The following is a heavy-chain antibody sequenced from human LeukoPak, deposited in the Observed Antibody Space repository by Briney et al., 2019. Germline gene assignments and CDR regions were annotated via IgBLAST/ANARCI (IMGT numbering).Heavy chain of an antibody. CDR2: ICSGGTT. J-gene: IGHJ4*02. CDR1: GFTVSTNC. D-gene: IGHD5-18*01. Sequence: PGGSLRLSCAASGFTVSTNCMTWVRQAPGKGLEWVSTICSGGTTYCADSVMGRFTISRHNSRNTLYLQMNSLRAEDTAVYYCARVDTVMAYYFDLWGQGTLVTVSS. V-gene: IGHV3-53*04. CDR3: ARVDTVMAYYFDL.